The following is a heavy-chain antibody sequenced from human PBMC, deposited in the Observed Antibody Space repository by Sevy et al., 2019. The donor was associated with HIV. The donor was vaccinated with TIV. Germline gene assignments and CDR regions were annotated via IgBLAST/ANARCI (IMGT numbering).Heavy chain of an antibody. Sequence: GGSLRLSCAASGFTFSSYSMNWVRQAPGKGLEWVSYISSSSSTIYYADSVKGRFTISRDNAKNSLYLQMNSVRAADTAVYYCARVGIVVGGAFDIWGQGTMVTVSS. V-gene: IGHV3-48*01. CDR3: ARVGIVVGGAFDI. D-gene: IGHD2-15*01. CDR2: ISSSSSTI. CDR1: GFTFSSYS. J-gene: IGHJ3*02.